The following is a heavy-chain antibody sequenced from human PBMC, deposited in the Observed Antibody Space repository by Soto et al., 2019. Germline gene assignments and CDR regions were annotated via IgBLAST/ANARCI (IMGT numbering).Heavy chain of an antibody. V-gene: IGHV3-30-3*01. CDR3: ASEPTGIGGSAFGY. D-gene: IGHD2-15*01. CDR1: GFTFSSYL. Sequence: QVQLVESGGGVVQPGRSLRLSCAASGFTFSSYLMHWVRQAPGKGLEWVAVLFSDGSGKYYADSVKGRFTISRDNSKNTLNLQMTSLRAEDAAVYYCASEPTGIGGSAFGYWGQGTLVSVSS. J-gene: IGHJ4*02. CDR2: LFSDGSGK.